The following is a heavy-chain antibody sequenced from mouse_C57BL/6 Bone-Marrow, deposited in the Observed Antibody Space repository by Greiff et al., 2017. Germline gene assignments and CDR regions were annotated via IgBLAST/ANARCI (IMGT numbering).Heavy chain of an antibody. CDR2: IWRGGST. V-gene: IGHV2-5*01. J-gene: IGHJ2*01. CDR1: GFSLTSYG. D-gene: IGHD1-1*01. CDR3: AKGNYYGRGYFDY. Sequence: VQRVESGPGLVQPSQSLSITCTVSGFSLTSYGVHWVRQSPGTGLEWLGVIWRGGSTDYNAAFMSRLSITKDNSKSQVFFKMNSLQADDTAIYXCAKGNYYGRGYFDYWGQGTTLTVSS.